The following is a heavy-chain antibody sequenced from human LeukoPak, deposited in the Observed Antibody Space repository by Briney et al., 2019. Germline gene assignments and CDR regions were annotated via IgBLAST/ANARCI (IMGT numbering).Heavy chain of an antibody. V-gene: IGHV3-43*02. Sequence: GGSLRLSCAASGFTFDDYAMHWGRQAPGKGLEWVSLISGDGGSTYYADSVKGRFTISRDNSKNSLYLQMNSLRTEDTALYYCAKGVNYYDSSGLDYWGQGTLVTVSS. D-gene: IGHD3-22*01. CDR3: AKGVNYYDSSGLDY. J-gene: IGHJ4*02. CDR2: ISGDGGST. CDR1: GFTFDDYA.